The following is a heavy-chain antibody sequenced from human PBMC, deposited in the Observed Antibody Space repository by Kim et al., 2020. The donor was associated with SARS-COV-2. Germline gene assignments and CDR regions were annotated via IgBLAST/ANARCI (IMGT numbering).Heavy chain of an antibody. CDR3: ARDGISGTGNPIDSFDI. CDR2: IIALFRTT. J-gene: IGHJ3*02. D-gene: IGHD1-20*01. Sequence: SVKVSCTASGGAFSYYGISWMRQAPGQGLEWVGGIIALFRTTNYAQKFQGRVSITTDESTRTAFMEMSSLRVEDTAVYYCARDGISGTGNPIDSFDIWG. V-gene: IGHV1-69*05. CDR1: GGAFSYYG.